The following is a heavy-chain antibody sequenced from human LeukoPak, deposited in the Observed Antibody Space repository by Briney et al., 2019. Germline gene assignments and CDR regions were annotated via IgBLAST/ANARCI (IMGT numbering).Heavy chain of an antibody. CDR2: IYSSGST. J-gene: IGHJ5*02. CDR3: ANSIAVAVFAFLP. V-gene: IGHV4-34*08. D-gene: IGHD6-19*01. CDR1: GCTFSGYY. Sequence: PSETLTLTCAAYGCTFSGYYWSWIRQAPGKGLEWIGDIYSSGSTNYNPSLKSRVTISVDTSKNQLSLQLSSVTAADTAVYYCANSIAVAVFAFLPWLEGTMVTVCS.